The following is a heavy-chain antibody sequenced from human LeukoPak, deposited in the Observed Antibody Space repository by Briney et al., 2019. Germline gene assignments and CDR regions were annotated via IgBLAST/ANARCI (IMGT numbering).Heavy chain of an antibody. D-gene: IGHD1-14*01. J-gene: IGHJ5*02. CDR1: GASVSSGTNY. CDR2: IYTSGGT. CDR3: ARFSVSQAWFDP. Sequence: PSETLSLTCTVSGASVSSGTNYWSWIRQPAGKGLEWIGHIYTSGGTNYNPSLKSRVTISEDASRNQVSLKLTSVTAADTAVYYCARFSVSQAWFDPWGQGTLVTVSS. V-gene: IGHV4-61*09.